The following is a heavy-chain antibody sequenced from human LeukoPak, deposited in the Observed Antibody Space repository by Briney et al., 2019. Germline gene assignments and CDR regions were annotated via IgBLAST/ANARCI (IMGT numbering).Heavy chain of an antibody. CDR1: GFTFSSYS. CDR3: ARDGTDYYDSSGYYYLPYYFDY. D-gene: IGHD3-22*01. Sequence: PGGSLRLSCAASGFTFSSYSMNWVRQAPGKGLEWVSSISSSSSYIYYADSVKGRFTISRDNAKNSLYLQMNSLRAEDTAVYYCARDGTDYYDSSGYYYLPYYFDYWGQGTLVTVSS. V-gene: IGHV3-21*01. J-gene: IGHJ4*02. CDR2: ISSSSSYI.